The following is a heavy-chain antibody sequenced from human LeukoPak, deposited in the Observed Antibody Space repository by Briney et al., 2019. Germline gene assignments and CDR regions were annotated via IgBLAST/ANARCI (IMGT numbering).Heavy chain of an antibody. Sequence: SETLSLTCTVSGGSISGSSYYWGWIRQPPGKGLEWIGSIYYSGSTYYNPSLKSRVTISVDTSKNQFSLKLSSVTAADTAVYYCARMYYYDISGYSYFDYWGQGTLVTVSS. J-gene: IGHJ4*02. CDR3: ARMYYYDISGYSYFDY. CDR2: IYYSGST. CDR1: GGSISGSSYY. D-gene: IGHD3-22*01. V-gene: IGHV4-39*01.